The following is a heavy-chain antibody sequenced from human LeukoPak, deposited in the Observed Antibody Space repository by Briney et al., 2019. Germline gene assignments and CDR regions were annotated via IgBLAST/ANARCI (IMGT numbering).Heavy chain of an antibody. CDR1: GFTFCTHT. J-gene: IGHJ6*02. CDR2: ISGSEGST. D-gene: IGHD2-2*01. CDR3: AIQPLPAVIGYYDYGMDV. V-gene: IGHV3-23*01. Sequence: GGSLRLSCAVSGFTFCTHTMSWVCQAPEKGLGWVSGISGSEGSTYYADSVKGRFTISRDNSKNTLYLQMISLRTVDTAVYYSAIQPLPAVIGYYDYGMDVWGQGTTVTVSS.